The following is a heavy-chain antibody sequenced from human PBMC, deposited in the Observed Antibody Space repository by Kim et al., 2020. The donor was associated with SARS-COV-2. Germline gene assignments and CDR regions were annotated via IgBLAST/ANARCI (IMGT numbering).Heavy chain of an antibody. CDR3: ARGPNYSPFDY. CDR2: IIGSGTTI. V-gene: IGHV3-48*03. Sequence: GGSLRLSCAASGFTFSSYDMNWVRQAPGKGLEWVSYIIGSGTTIYYADSVRGRFTISRDNAKNSLYLQMNSLRAEDTAVYYCARGPNYSPFDYWGQGTLGTVSS. D-gene: IGHD4-4*01. J-gene: IGHJ4*02. CDR1: GFTFSSYD.